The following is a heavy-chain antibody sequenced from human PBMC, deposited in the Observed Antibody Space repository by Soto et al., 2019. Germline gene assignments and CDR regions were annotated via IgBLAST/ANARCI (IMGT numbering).Heavy chain of an antibody. CDR1: RYTFISYD. CDR2: MNPKSANT. Sequence: QVQLVQSGAEVKKPGASVKVSCKASRYTFISYDINWVRQATGQGLEWMGWMNPKSANTGYAQNFQGRVTMTRNTSXSXXYMELSSLRSEDTAVYYCPRSPSWETTVTPYYFDYWGQGTLVTVSS. CDR3: PRSPSWETTVTPYYFDY. J-gene: IGHJ4*02. V-gene: IGHV1-8*01. D-gene: IGHD4-4*01.